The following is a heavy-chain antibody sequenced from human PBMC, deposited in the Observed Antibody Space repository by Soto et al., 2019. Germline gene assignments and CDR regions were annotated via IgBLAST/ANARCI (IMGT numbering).Heavy chain of an antibody. D-gene: IGHD3-10*01. J-gene: IGHJ6*02. CDR3: ARPHTVRGVIGGMDV. CDR1: GYTFSNFW. CDR2: IYPVDSET. V-gene: IGHV5-51*01. Sequence: GESLKISCQSSGYTFSNFWIGWVRQLPGKGLEWMGIIYPVDSETRYSPSFQGQVTFSADKSINTAYLEWNSLKASDTAIYYCARPHTVRGVIGGMDVWGQGTTVTVSS.